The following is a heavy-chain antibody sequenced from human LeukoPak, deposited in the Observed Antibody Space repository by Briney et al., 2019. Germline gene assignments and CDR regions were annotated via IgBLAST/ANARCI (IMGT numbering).Heavy chain of an antibody. V-gene: IGHV3-30*02. CDR2: IQYDGNNK. CDR1: GFTFSSYG. CDR3: AKERYSSSSLFAITPFDY. J-gene: IGHJ4*02. D-gene: IGHD6-13*01. Sequence: QPGGSLRLSCTASGFTFSSYGMHWVRQAPGKGLEWVAIIQYDGNNKHYVDSVQGRFTISRDNSKNTLYLQMNSLRPEDTAVYYCAKERYSSSSLFAITPFDYWGQGSLVTVSS.